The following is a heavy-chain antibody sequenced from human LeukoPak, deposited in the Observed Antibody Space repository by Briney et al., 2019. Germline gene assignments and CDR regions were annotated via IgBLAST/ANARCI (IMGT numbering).Heavy chain of an antibody. CDR2: IYYSGST. D-gene: IGHD2-21*02. V-gene: IGHV4-59*01. CDR3: ARAMHCTGSFYY. Sequence: SETLSLTCTVPGGSISSYYWSGSRQPPGKGLEWIGYIYYSGSTNYNPSLKSRVMISVDTSKNQFSLKLSSVTAADTAVYYCARAMHCTGSFYYWGQGTLVTVSS. J-gene: IGHJ4*02. CDR1: GGSISSYY.